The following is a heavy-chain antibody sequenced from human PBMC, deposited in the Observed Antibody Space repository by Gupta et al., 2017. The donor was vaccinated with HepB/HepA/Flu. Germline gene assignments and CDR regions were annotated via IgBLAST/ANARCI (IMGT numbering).Heavy chain of an antibody. CDR2: IHPNSGGT. CDR1: GYTCISYY. D-gene: IGHD3-10*01. CDR3: AKDSGLLYGSGSHYYYYMDV. J-gene: IGHJ6*03. V-gene: IGHV1-2*02. Sequence: HVQLVQSEAASTPLGASVTVPFEPTGYTCISYYIPWVRQASGHGLEWMGWIHPNSGGTVYAQKFQRRVSMSRDKSINTAYMELSRRRSYDTAVYCGAKDSGLLYGSGSHYYYYMDVWGKGTAVTVSS.